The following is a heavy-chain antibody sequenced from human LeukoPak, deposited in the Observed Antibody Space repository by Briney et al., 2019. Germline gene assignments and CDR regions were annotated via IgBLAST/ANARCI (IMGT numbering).Heavy chain of an antibody. CDR2: ISSSGSTI. CDR1: GFTFSSYE. CDR3: ARDLFTMIGDY. V-gene: IGHV3-48*03. D-gene: IGHD3-22*01. J-gene: IGHJ4*02. Sequence: PGGSLRLSCAASGFTFSSYEMNWVRQAPGKGLEWVSYISSSGSTIYYADSVKGRFTISRDNAKNSLYLQMNSLRAEDTAVYYCARDLFTMIGDYWGQGTLVTVSS.